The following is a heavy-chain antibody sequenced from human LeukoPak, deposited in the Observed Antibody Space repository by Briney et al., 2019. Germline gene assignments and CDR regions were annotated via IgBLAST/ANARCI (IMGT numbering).Heavy chain of an antibody. CDR2: IWFDGSKK. Sequence: GTSLRLSCAASGFIFSDYAVHWVRQAPGKGLEWVAQIWFDGSKKNYADSVKGRFTISRDQSKNTVSLQMNSLRAEDTALYYCAKDGQSYAPYAMDVWGQGTTVTVSS. CDR3: AKDGQSYAPYAMDV. D-gene: IGHD5-18*01. CDR1: GFIFSDYA. J-gene: IGHJ6*02. V-gene: IGHV3-30*18.